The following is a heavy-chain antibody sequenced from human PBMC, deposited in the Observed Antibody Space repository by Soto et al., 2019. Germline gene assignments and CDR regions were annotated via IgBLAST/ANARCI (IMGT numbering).Heavy chain of an antibody. D-gene: IGHD6-19*01. J-gene: IGHJ3*02. CDR1: GYTFTGYY. V-gene: IGHV1-2*02. CDR2: INPNSGGT. Sequence: QVQLVQSGAEVKKPGASVKVSCKASGYTFTGYYMHWVRQAPGQGLEWMGWINPNSGGTNYAQKFQGRVTMTRDTSISTAYMELSRLRSDDTAVYHCASRTSIAVAGTSDDAFDIWGQGTMVTVSS. CDR3: ASRTSIAVAGTSDDAFDI.